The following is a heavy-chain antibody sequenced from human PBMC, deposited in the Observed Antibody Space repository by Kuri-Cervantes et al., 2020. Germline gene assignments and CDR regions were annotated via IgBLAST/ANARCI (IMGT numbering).Heavy chain of an antibody. J-gene: IGHJ6*03. CDR1: GGSISGSSYY. CDR3: AREHFTTTVTTSYYYYMDV. D-gene: IGHD4-17*01. CDR2: IYYSGST. Sequence: SETLSLTCTVSGGSISGSSYYWGWIRQPPGKGLEWIGSIYYSGSTNYNPSLKSRVTISVDTSKNQFSLKLSSVTAADTAVYYCAREHFTTTVTTSYYYYMDVWGKGTTVTVSS. V-gene: IGHV4-39*07.